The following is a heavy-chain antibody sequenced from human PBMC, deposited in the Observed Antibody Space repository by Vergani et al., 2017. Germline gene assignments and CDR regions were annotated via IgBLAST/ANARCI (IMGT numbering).Heavy chain of an antibody. D-gene: IGHD3-22*01. CDR1: GLPFRSYG. CDR3: ARDLFYYDSSGYYSGFFDY. Sequence: EVQLVESGGGLDKPGGSMRLSWEASGLPFRSYGMNWVRQAPGKGLEWVSSISRSSSYKDYADSVKGRFTISRDNAKNSLYLKMNSLRAEDTAVYYCARDLFYYDSSGYYSGFFDYWGQGTLVTVSS. J-gene: IGHJ4*02. CDR2: ISRSSSYK. V-gene: IGHV3-21*01.